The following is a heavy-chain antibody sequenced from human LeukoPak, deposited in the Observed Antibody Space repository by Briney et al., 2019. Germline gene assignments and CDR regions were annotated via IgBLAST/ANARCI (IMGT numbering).Heavy chain of an antibody. J-gene: IGHJ4*02. V-gene: IGHV4-39*07. CDR2: IYHSGST. D-gene: IGHD6-19*01. CDR1: GGSISSGSYY. Sequence: SETLSLTCTVSGGSISSGSYYWGWIRQPPGKGLEWIGSIYHSGSTYYNPSLKSRVTISVDTSKNQFSLKLSSVTAADTAVYYCARDPRQWLVRGVDYWGQGTLVTVSS. CDR3: ARDPRQWLVRGVDY.